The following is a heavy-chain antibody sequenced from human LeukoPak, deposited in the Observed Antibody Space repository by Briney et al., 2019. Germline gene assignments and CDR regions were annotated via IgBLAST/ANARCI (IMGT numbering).Heavy chain of an antibody. Sequence: GGSLRLSCAASGFTFSSHEMNWVRQAPGKGLEWVSYISSSGSTIYYADSVKGRFTISRDNAKNSLYLQMNSLRAEDTAVYYCASDVDTATFDYWGQGTLVTASS. D-gene: IGHD5-18*01. CDR3: ASDVDTATFDY. V-gene: IGHV3-48*03. J-gene: IGHJ4*02. CDR2: ISSSGSTI. CDR1: GFTFSSHE.